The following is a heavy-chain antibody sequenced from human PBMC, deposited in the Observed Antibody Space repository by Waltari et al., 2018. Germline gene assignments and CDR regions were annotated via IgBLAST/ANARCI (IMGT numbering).Heavy chain of an antibody. CDR3: AQYYVGF. CDR2: IKNRAHHYTT. D-gene: IGHD1-26*01. V-gene: IGHV3-72*01. J-gene: IGHJ4*02. CDR1: GFAFSDHF. Sequence: ELQLVESGGDLVQPGGSLRLSWSASGFAFSDHFMDWVRQAPGKGLEWVGQIKNRAHHYTTEYAASVRGRFNISRDDSKNLLYLQMNSLTTMDTAVYYCAQYYVGFWGPGSVVTVSS.